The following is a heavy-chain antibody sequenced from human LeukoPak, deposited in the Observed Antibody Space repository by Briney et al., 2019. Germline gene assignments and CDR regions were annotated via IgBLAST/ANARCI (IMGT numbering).Heavy chain of an antibody. CDR1: GGSINHYH. Sequence: SETLSLTCTVSGGSINHYHWNWIRQPPGKGLEWIGYIYYSGSTNYNPSLKSRVTISVDTSNNQFSLKLNSVTAADTAVYYCARARDGYNFYFDYRGQGTLVTVSS. J-gene: IGHJ4*02. CDR2: IYYSGST. CDR3: ARARDGYNFYFDY. V-gene: IGHV4-59*01. D-gene: IGHD5-24*01.